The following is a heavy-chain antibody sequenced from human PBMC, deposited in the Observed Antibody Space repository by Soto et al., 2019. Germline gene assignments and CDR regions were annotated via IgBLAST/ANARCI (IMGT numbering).Heavy chain of an antibody. D-gene: IGHD5-12*01. CDR2: INAGNGNT. CDR1: GYTFTSYA. Sequence: QVQLVQSGAEVKKPGASVKVSCKASGYTFTSYAMHWMRQAPGQRLEWMGWINAGNGNTKYSQKFQGRVTITRDTSASTAYMELSSLRSDDTAVYYCARDLAVATFDPWGQGTLVTVSS. CDR3: ARDLAVATFDP. J-gene: IGHJ5*02. V-gene: IGHV1-3*01.